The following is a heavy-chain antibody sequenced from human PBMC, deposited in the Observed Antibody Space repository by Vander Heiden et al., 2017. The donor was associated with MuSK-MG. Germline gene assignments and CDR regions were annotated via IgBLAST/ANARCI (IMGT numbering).Heavy chain of an antibody. V-gene: IGHV1-2*02. CDR3: ARSIAAGGYTWFDS. J-gene: IGHJ5*01. Sequence: QVQLVQSGAEVKKPGASVKVSCKASGDTFTGYYIHWVRQAPGQGLEWMGWLNPNSGVTNYAQKFQGRVSMTRDTSISTAYMDLNRLNSDDTAVYYCARSIAAGGYTWFDSWGQGTPGTVSS. CDR1: GDTFTGYY. D-gene: IGHD6-25*01. CDR2: LNPNSGVT.